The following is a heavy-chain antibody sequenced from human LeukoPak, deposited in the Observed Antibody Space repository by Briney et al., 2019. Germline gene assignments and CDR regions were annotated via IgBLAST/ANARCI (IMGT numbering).Heavy chain of an antibody. Sequence: KPSETLSLTCTVSGGSMNNYYWSWIRQPPGKGLEWIGYIHYSGSTNYNPSLKSRVTISLDTSKNQFSLKLSSVTVADTAVYYCARVSRYYDFWSGYSGYMDVWGKGTTVTVSS. CDR2: IHYSGST. D-gene: IGHD3-3*01. CDR3: ARVSRYYDFWSGYSGYMDV. CDR1: GGSMNNYY. J-gene: IGHJ6*03. V-gene: IGHV4-59*01.